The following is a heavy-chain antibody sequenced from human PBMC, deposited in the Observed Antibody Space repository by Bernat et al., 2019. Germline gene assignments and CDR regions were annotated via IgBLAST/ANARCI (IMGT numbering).Heavy chain of an antibody. CDR3: ARAPHLDGDYAPGAFDI. CDR2: ISYDGSNK. Sequence: QVQLVESGGGVVQPGRSLRLSCAASGFTFSSYAMHWVRQAPGKGLEWVAVISYDGSNKYYADSVKGRFTISRDNSKNTLYLQMNSLRAEDTAMYYCARAPHLDGDYAPGAFDIWGQGTMVTVSS. J-gene: IGHJ3*02. CDR1: GFTFSSYA. D-gene: IGHD4-17*01. V-gene: IGHV3-30-3*01.